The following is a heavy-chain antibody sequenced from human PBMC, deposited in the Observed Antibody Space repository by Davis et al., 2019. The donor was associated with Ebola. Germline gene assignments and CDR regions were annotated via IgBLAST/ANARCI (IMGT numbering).Heavy chain of an antibody. CDR2: ISYDGSNK. CDR3: AKDPYASGRDWFDP. D-gene: IGHD3-10*01. J-gene: IGHJ5*02. CDR1: GFTFSNAW. V-gene: IGHV3-30*18. Sequence: GESLKISCAASGFTFSNAWMSWVRQAPGKGLEWVAVISYDGSNKYYADSVKGRFTISRDNSKNTLYLQMNSLRAEDTALYYCAKDPYASGRDWFDPWGQGTLVTVSS.